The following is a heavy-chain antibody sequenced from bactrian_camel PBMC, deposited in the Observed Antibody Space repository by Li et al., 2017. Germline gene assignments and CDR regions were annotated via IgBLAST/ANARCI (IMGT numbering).Heavy chain of an antibody. J-gene: IGHJ4*01. CDR2: IDTDGST. V-gene: IGHV3S9*01. D-gene: IGHD5*01. CDR1: GYTYNGYC. Sequence: HVQLVESGGGSVEAGGSLTLTCVASGYTYNGYCMGWFRLAPGKEREGVAIIDTDGSTFYADSVAGRFTISQDNSKNTVYLQLNSLKTEDMAMYYCASWNCGLRTLGQGTQVTVS.